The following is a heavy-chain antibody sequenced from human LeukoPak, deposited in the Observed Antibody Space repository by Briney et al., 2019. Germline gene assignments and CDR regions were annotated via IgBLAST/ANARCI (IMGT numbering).Heavy chain of an antibody. J-gene: IGHJ4*02. Sequence: ASVKVSYRASGDTFSSYAISWVRQPPGQGLEWMGRIIPIFGIANYAQKFQGRVTITADKSTSTAYMELSSLRSEDTAVYYCARDNDYGGNWVDYWGQGTLVTVSS. CDR2: IIPIFGIA. D-gene: IGHD4-23*01. CDR3: ARDNDYGGNWVDY. V-gene: IGHV1-69*04. CDR1: GDTFSSYA.